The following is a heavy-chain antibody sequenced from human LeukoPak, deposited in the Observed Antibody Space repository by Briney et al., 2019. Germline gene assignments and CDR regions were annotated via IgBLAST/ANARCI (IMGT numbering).Heavy chain of an antibody. CDR3: AREASMIVVVMNWFDP. CDR2: INPNSGGT. Sequence: GASVKVSCKASGYTFTSYGISWVRQAPGQGLEWMGWINPNSGGTNYAQKFQGRVTMTRDTSISTAYMELSRLRSDDTAVYYCAREASMIVVVMNWFDPWGQGTLVTVSS. D-gene: IGHD3-22*01. CDR1: GYTFTSYG. J-gene: IGHJ5*02. V-gene: IGHV1-2*02.